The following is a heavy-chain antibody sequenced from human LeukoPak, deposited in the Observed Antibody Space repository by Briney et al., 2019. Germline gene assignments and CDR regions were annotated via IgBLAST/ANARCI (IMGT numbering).Heavy chain of an antibody. Sequence: PGGSLRLSCAASGFTFSSYGMHWVRQAPGKGLEWVAFIRYDGSNKYYADSVKGRFTISRDNSKNTLYLQMNSLRAEDTAVYYCAKGSRDIVVVPTGFDPWGQGTLVTVSS. CDR2: IRYDGSNK. V-gene: IGHV3-30*02. J-gene: IGHJ5*02. CDR1: GFTFSSYG. D-gene: IGHD2-2*01. CDR3: AKGSRDIVVVPTGFDP.